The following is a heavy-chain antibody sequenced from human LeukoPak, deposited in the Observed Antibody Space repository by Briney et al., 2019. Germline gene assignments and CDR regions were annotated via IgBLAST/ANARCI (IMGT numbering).Heavy chain of an antibody. CDR2: ISGSGTST. Sequence: GGSLRLSCAASGFTFRSYAMNWVRQAPGKGLEWVSVISGSGTSTDYADSVKGRFTISRDNSKNTLYLQMNSLRAEDTAVYYCAKGAGYSSGWAPYYFDYWGQGTLVTVSS. V-gene: IGHV3-23*01. CDR3: AKGAGYSSGWAPYYFDY. CDR1: GFTFRSYA. J-gene: IGHJ4*02. D-gene: IGHD6-19*01.